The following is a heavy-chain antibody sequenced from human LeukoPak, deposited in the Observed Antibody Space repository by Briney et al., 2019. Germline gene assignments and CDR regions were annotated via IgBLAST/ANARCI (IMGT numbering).Heavy chain of an antibody. V-gene: IGHV3-21*01. CDR3: ARIGLGRDAYNSFDH. D-gene: IGHD5-24*01. CDR1: GFTFSNYD. J-gene: IGHJ5*02. CDR2: ISATTIYR. Sequence: GGSLRLSCAASGFTFSNYDMTWVRQAPGKGLEWVSSISATTIYRFSAGSVRGRFTISRDNVENSLYLHMNDLRREDTAVYYCARIGLGRDAYNSFDHWGQGTLVIVSS.